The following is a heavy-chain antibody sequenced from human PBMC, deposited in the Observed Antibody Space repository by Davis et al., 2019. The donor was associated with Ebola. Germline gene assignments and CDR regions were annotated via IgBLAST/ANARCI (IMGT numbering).Heavy chain of an antibody. CDR2: ISYDGSNK. J-gene: IGHJ6*04. Sequence: GESLKISCAASGFTFSSYGMHWVRQAPGKGLEWVAVISYDGSNKYYADSVKGRFTISRDNSKNTLYLQMNSLRPEDTAVYYYARSGLTGTYYYYYGMDVWGKGTTVTVSS. CDR1: GFTFSSYG. CDR3: ARSGLTGTYYYYYGMDV. D-gene: IGHD1-20*01. V-gene: IGHV3-30*03.